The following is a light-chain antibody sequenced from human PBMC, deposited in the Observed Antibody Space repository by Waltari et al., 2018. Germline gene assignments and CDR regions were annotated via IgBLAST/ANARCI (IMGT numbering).Light chain of an antibody. Sequence: SYELTQPPSVSLSPGPTASITCSGDEWGVQYVCWYPQKPGQSPMLVIYQDGERPSGIPERFSGSNSGNTATLTISGTQAMDEADYYCQAWDTSTVVFGGGTELTVL. CDR1: EWGVQY. CDR2: QDG. V-gene: IGLV3-1*01. CDR3: QAWDTSTVV. J-gene: IGLJ2*01.